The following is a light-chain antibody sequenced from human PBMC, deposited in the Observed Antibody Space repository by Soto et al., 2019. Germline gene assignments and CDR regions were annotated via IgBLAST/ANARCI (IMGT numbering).Light chain of an antibody. CDR2: ENN. CDR3: AAWDSSLSAWV. CDR1: SSNIGNKF. V-gene: IGLV1-51*02. Sequence: QSVLTQPPSVSAAPGQTVTISCSGTSSNIGNKFVSWYQQFPGTAPKVLIYENNKRVSGIPDRFSGSKSGTSATLGITGLQTGDEAHYYCAAWDSSLSAWVFGGGTKVTVL. J-gene: IGLJ3*02.